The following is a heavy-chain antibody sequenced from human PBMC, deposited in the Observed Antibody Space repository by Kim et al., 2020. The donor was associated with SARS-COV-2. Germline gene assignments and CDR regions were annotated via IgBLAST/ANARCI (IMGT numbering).Heavy chain of an antibody. CDR2: IYYSGST. Sequence: SQTFSLTCTVSGGSISSGDYYWSWIRQPPGKGLEWIGYIYYSGSTYYNPSLKSRVTISVDTSKNQFSLKLSSVTAADTAVYYCARVADYDSSGEVVFHFDYWGQGTLVTVSS. CDR3: ARVADYDSSGEVVFHFDY. CDR1: GGSISSGDYY. J-gene: IGHJ4*02. V-gene: IGHV4-30-4*01. D-gene: IGHD3-22*01.